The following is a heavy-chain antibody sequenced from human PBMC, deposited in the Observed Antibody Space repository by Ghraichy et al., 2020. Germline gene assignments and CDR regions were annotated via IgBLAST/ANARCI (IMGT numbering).Heavy chain of an antibody. CDR1: GYTFTSYY. D-gene: IGHD1-26*01. CDR2: INPNSGGT. J-gene: IGHJ4*02. Sequence: ASVKVSCKASGYTFTSYYIHWVRQAPGQGLEWMGRINPNSGGTNYAQKFQGRVTMTRDTSITTAYMELSSLRSDDTVVYYCAREVGSGSYYHFDYWGQGTLVTVSS. V-gene: IGHV1-2*05. CDR3: AREVGSGSYYHFDY.